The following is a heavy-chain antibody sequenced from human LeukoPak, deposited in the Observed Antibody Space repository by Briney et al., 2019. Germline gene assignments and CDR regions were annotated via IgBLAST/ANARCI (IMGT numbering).Heavy chain of an antibody. CDR3: ARGDSRLVDTSAYYRDALDL. J-gene: IGHJ3*01. CDR1: GFTFSSYG. V-gene: IGHV3-33*01. CDR2: IWYDGSNK. D-gene: IGHD3-22*01. Sequence: GGSLRLSCAASGFTFSSYGMHWVRQAPGKGLEWVAVIWYDGSNKYYADSVKGRFTISRDNSKNTLYLQMNSLRAEDTAVYFCARGDSRLVDTSAYYRDALDLWGQGTMVTVSS.